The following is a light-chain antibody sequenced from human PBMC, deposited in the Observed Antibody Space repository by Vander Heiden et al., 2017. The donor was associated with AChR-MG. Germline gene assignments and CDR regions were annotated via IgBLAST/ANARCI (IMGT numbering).Light chain of an antibody. CDR3: QQRRSWPRT. Sequence: EIVLTQSPVTLSLSPGARATLTCRPSQSLSTYVAWSKQKPGQPPWLLVYGASTRASGVPDRFTGSGSGTDFILTISSLEPEDFAVYYCQQRRSWPRTFGQGS. CDR1: QSLSTY. J-gene: IGKJ1*01. CDR2: GAS. V-gene: IGKV3-11*01.